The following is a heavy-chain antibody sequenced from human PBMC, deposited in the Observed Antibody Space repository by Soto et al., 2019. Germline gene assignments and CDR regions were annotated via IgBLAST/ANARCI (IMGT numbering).Heavy chain of an antibody. V-gene: IGHV3-30-3*01. CDR3: ARDHQTPGAVYFFDS. D-gene: IGHD1-26*01. Sequence: PGGSLRLSCAASGFTFSSYSLHWVRQVPGKGLEWVAVISHDGGNKYYAGSVKGRFTISRDNSKNTLYLQMNSLRAEDTAVYYCARDHQTPGAVYFFDSWGPGTLVTVSS. CDR1: GFTFSSYS. CDR2: ISHDGGNK. J-gene: IGHJ4*02.